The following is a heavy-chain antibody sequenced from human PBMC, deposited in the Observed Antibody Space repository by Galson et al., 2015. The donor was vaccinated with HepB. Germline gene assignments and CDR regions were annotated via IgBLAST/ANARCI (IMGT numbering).Heavy chain of an antibody. D-gene: IGHD3-22*01. Sequence: SLRLSCAASGFTFSSYGMHWVRQAPGKGLEWVAVIWYDGSNKYYADSVKGRFTISRDNSKNTLYLQMNSLRAEDTAVYYCARDLNYYDFGGMDVWGQGTTVTVSS. CDR2: IWYDGSNK. J-gene: IGHJ6*02. V-gene: IGHV3-33*08. CDR1: GFTFSSYG. CDR3: ARDLNYYDFGGMDV.